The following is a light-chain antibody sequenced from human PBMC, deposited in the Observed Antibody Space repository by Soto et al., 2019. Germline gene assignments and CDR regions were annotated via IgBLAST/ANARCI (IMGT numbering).Light chain of an antibody. Sequence: EIFLTQSPDTLSLSPGERATLTCRASQSVTNYIAWYQQKPGQAPRLLIYDASNRATGIPARFSGSGSGTDFTLTISSLEPEDFAVYYCQHRSNWWTFGQGTKVDIK. CDR3: QHRSNWWT. CDR1: QSVTNY. J-gene: IGKJ1*01. CDR2: DAS. V-gene: IGKV3-11*01.